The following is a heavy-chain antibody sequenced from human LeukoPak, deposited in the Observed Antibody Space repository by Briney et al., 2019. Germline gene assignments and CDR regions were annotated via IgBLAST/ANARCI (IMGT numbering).Heavy chain of an antibody. D-gene: IGHD3-22*01. CDR3: ARGYNDNSVFDS. J-gene: IGHJ4*02. CDR1: GFXVSSNY. CDR2: IYSDGST. Sequence: GGSLRLSCAASGFXVSSNYMSWVRQAPGKGLEWVSLIYSDGSTYYADSVKGRFTISRDNSKNTLSLQMSSLRAEDTAVYYCARGYNDNSVFDSWGQGTLVTVSS. V-gene: IGHV3-66*01.